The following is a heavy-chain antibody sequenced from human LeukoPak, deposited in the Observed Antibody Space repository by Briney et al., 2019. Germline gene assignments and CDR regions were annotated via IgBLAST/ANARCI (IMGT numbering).Heavy chain of an antibody. D-gene: IGHD2-21*02. CDR1: GFSFSEYS. V-gene: IGHV3-48*04. CDR3: ASYCGGDCYSQDRGYYYGMDV. CDR2: ISDRSSTI. J-gene: IGHJ6*02. Sequence: PGESLRLSCAASGFSFSEYSIIWVRQAPGKGLEWISFISDISDRSSTIFYADSVKGRFTISRDNAERSVFLQMSSLRADDTAVYYCASYCGGDCYSQDRGYYYGMDVWGQGTTVTVSS.